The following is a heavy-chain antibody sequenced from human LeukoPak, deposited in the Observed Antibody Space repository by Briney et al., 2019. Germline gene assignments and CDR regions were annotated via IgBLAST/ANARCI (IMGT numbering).Heavy chain of an antibody. Sequence: PETLSLTCTVSGGSISSYYWSWIRQPPGKGLEWIGYIYTSGSTNYNPSLKSRVTISVDTSKNQFSLKLSSVTAADTAVYYCATLRGSYYDILTGYPNWFDPWGQGTLVTVSS. J-gene: IGHJ5*02. V-gene: IGHV4-4*09. CDR2: IYTSGST. D-gene: IGHD3-9*01. CDR3: ATLRGSYYDILTGYPNWFDP. CDR1: GGSISSYY.